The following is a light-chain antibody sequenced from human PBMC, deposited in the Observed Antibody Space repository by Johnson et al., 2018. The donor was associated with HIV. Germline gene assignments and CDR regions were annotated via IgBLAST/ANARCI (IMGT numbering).Light chain of an antibody. CDR2: ENN. CDR1: SSNIGNNY. J-gene: IGLJ1*01. V-gene: IGLV1-51*01. CDR3: GAWESSLNTYV. Sequence: QSVLTQPPSVSAAPGQKVSISCSGSSSNIGNNYVSWYHHLPRTAPKLLIYENNKGSSGIPDRFSGSKSGTSATLGITGLRAGDEADYYCGAWESSLNTYVFGTGTKVTVL.